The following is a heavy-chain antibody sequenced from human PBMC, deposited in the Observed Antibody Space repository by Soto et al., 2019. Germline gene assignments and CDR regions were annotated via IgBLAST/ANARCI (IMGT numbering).Heavy chain of an antibody. J-gene: IGHJ6*03. D-gene: IGHD6-6*01. V-gene: IGHV4-34*01. CDR1: GGSFSGYY. CDR3: ARGGIAARRPKHYMDV. Sequence: QVQLQQWGAGLLKPSETLSLTCAVYGGSFSGYYWSWIRQPPGKGLEWIGEINHSGSTNYNPSLKRRVTISVDTSKNQFSLKLSSVTAADTAVYYCARGGIAARRPKHYMDVWGKGTTVTVSS. CDR2: INHSGST.